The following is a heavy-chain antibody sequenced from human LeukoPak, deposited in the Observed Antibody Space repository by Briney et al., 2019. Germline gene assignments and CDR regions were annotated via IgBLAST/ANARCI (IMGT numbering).Heavy chain of an antibody. V-gene: IGHV3-21*01. CDR3: ARGGGTPTRYYYYGMDV. J-gene: IGHJ6*02. D-gene: IGHD3-16*01. Sequence: PGGSLRLSCAASGFTFNNFVMNWLRQAPGKGLEWVSSISGDGGGTYYDDSVKGRFTISRDNAKNSLYLQMNSLRAEDTAVYYCARGGGTPTRYYYYGMDVWGQGTTVTVSS. CDR2: ISGDGGGT. CDR1: GFTFNNFV.